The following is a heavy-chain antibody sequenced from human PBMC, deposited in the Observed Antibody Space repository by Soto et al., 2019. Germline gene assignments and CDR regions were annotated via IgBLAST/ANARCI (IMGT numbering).Heavy chain of an antibody. CDR1: GDSHIRDSYY. J-gene: IGHJ4*02. CDR3: ARGVDSGKFYALES. D-gene: IGHD1-26*01. CDR2: IYYSGTT. V-gene: IGHV4-31*03. Sequence: QVQLQESGPGLVKPSQTLSLTATVSGDSHIRDSYYWNWTRQHPGKVLEWIGYIYYSGTTAYNPSLKTRVTIYPDTSKNQFSLTRSSVTAADTAVYYGARGVDSGKFYALESWGQGTQVTVSS.